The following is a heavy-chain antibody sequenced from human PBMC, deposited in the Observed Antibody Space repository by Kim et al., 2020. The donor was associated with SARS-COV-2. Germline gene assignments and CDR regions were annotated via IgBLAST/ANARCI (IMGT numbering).Heavy chain of an antibody. Sequence: GGSLRLSCAASGFTFSTYGMHWVRQAPGKGLEWVAVIWYDGTNKYYADSVKGRFTISRDNSKNTLYLQMNSLRAEDTAVYYCARGLRDTAMVTWAFDIWGKGQWSPSLQ. D-gene: IGHD5-18*01. CDR2: IWYDGTNK. CDR3: ARGLRDTAMVTWAFDI. V-gene: IGHV3-33*01. CDR1: GFTFSTYG. J-gene: IGHJ3*02.